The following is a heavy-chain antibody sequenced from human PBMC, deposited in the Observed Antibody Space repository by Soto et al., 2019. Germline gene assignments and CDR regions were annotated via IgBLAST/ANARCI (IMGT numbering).Heavy chain of an antibody. CDR3: ARRVGSGWYVGGFDI. CDR2: ISAYNGNT. V-gene: IGHV1-18*01. Sequence: KGSGASVKVSCKASGYTFTSYGISWVRPAPGQGLAWMGWISAYNGNTNYAQKLQGRVTMTTDTSTSTAYMELRSLRSDDTAVYYCARRVGSGWYVGGFDIWGQGTMVTGSS. CDR1: GYTFTSYG. D-gene: IGHD6-19*01. J-gene: IGHJ3*02.